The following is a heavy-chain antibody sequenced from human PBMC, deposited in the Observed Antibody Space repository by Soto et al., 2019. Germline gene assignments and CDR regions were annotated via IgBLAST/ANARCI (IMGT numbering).Heavy chain of an antibody. CDR2: INPNSGGT. D-gene: IGHD5-18*01. CDR3: ARDVDTAMVCFDY. CDR1: AYIFTGYY. V-gene: IGHV1-2*02. J-gene: IGHJ4*02. Sequence: ASLKVSCKASAYIFTGYYMHWVRQAPGQGLEWMGWINPNSGGTNYAQKFQGRVTMTRDTSISTAYMELSRLRSDDTAVYYCARDVDTAMVCFDYWGQGTLVTVSS.